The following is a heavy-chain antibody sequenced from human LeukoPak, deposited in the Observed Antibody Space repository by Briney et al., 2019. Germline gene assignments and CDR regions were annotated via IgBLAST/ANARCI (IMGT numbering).Heavy chain of an antibody. CDR1: GGSISSYY. CDR3: AIRLTTSRLATATTWFDP. V-gene: IGHV4-34*01. D-gene: IGHD1-1*01. CDR2: VNYIGRT. Sequence: SETLSLTCTVSGGSISSYYWSWIRQPPGKGLEWLGEVNYIGRTNYNPALESRIAISADASKRQFSLKVTSVTAADTAVYYCAIRLTTSRLATATTWFDPWGQGTLVSVSS. J-gene: IGHJ5*02.